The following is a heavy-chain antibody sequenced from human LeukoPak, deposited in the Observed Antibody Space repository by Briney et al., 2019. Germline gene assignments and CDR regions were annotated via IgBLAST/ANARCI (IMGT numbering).Heavy chain of an antibody. V-gene: IGHV4-31*03. CDR1: GGSISSGGYY. D-gene: IGHD4-17*01. CDR3: ATSFGDYQGDAFDI. CDR2: IYYSGST. J-gene: IGHJ3*02. Sequence: PSQTLSLTCTVSGGSISSGGYYWSWLRQHPGKGLEWIRCIYYSGSTYYNPSLKSRVTISVDTSKNQFSLKLSSVTAADTAVYYCATSFGDYQGDAFDIWGQGTMVTVSS.